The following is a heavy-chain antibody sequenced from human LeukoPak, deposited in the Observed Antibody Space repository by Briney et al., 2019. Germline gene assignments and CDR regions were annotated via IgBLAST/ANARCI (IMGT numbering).Heavy chain of an antibody. CDR1: GYSFTSYW. J-gene: IGHJ4*02. Sequence: GESLKISCKGSGYSFTSYWIGWVRQMPGKGLEWMGIIYPGDPDTRYSPSFQGQVTISADKSISTAYLQWSSLKASDTAMYYCARIGYYDILTGYYSGFDYWGQGTLVTVSS. CDR2: IYPGDPDT. CDR3: ARIGYYDILTGYYSGFDY. V-gene: IGHV5-51*01. D-gene: IGHD3-9*01.